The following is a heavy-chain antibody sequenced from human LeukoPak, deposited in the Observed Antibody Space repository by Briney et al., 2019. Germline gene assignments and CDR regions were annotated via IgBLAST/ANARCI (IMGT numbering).Heavy chain of an antibody. Sequence: PGGSLRLPCAASGFTFSSYWMRWVRQAPGKGLEGVANIKNDGSEEYYVDSVKGRFTISRDNAKNSLFLQMNSLTVEDTAVYYCARAIRGSAVDTGDRWGQGTLVTVSS. J-gene: IGHJ4*02. CDR1: GFTFSSYW. CDR3: ARAIRGSAVDTGDR. CDR2: IKNDGSEE. V-gene: IGHV3-7*01. D-gene: IGHD3-10*01.